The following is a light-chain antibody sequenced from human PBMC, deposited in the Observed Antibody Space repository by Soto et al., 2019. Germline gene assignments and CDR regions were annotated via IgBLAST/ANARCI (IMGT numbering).Light chain of an antibody. CDR2: AAS. J-gene: IGKJ4*01. Sequence: DIQLTQSPSFLSASVGDRVTITCRASQGISSYLAWYQQKPGKAPKLLIYAASTLQSGFPSRFSGSGSGTEFTLTISSLQPEDFATYYCQQLNRYPLTFGGGTKVEIK. V-gene: IGKV1-9*01. CDR1: QGISSY. CDR3: QQLNRYPLT.